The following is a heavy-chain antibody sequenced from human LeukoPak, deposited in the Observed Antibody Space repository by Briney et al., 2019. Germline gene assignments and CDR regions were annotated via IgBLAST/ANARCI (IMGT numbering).Heavy chain of an antibody. D-gene: IGHD3-9*01. V-gene: IGHV3-7*01. CDR1: GFTFSSYW. J-gene: IGHJ5*02. CDR2: IKQDGSGT. CDR3: ARQVTGFTNWFDP. Sequence: GGSLRLSCAGSGFTFSSYWMSWVRQAPGKGLEWVANIKQDGSGTYHVDSVKGRFIISRDNAKNSLFLQMNSLRAEDTAVYYCARQVTGFTNWFDPWGQGNLVTVSS.